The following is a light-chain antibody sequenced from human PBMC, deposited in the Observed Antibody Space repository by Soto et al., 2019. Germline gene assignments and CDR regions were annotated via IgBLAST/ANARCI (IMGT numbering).Light chain of an antibody. J-gene: IGKJ1*01. Sequence: DIQMTQSPSTLSASVGDRVTITCRASQTISTWLAWFQQKPGKAPNLLIYRASSLESGVPSRFSGSGSESEFTLTISGLQPDDFANYYCQQYNSYSWTFGQGTKVDIK. CDR3: QQYNSYSWT. CDR1: QTISTW. CDR2: RAS. V-gene: IGKV1-5*03.